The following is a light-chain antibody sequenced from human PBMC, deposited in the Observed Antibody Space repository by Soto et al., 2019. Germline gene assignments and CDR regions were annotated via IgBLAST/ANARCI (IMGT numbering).Light chain of an antibody. V-gene: IGKV1-5*01. CDR3: QHIYSIPIT. CDR2: DAS. Sequence: DIPMTQSPSTLSASVGGRVTIPCRASQSVGTWVAWYQQKPGKAPKLLIYDASSLESGVPSRFSGSGSGTHFTLTISNLQPEDFATYYCQHIYSIPITFGQGTRLETK. CDR1: QSVGTW. J-gene: IGKJ5*01.